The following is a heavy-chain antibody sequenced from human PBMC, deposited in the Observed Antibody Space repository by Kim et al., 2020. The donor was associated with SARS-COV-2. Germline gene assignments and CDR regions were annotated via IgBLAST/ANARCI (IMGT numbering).Heavy chain of an antibody. CDR3: ARGGYDYIWGSYRKGDYFDY. CDR1: GYTFTSYA. V-gene: IGHV7-4-1*02. Sequence: ASVKVSCKASGYTFTSYAMNWVRQAPGQGLEWMGWINTNTGNPTYAQGFTGRFVFSLDTSVSTAYLQISSLKAEDTAVYYCARGGYDYIWGSYRKGDYFDYWGQGTLVTVSS. J-gene: IGHJ4*02. D-gene: IGHD3-16*02. CDR2: INTNTGNP.